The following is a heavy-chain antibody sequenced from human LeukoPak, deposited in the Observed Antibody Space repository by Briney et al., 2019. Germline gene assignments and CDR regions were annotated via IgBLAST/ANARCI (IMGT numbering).Heavy chain of an antibody. CDR2: IIPIFGTT. Sequence: GASVEVSCKGSGGTFSSHARSWVRQAPGQGVEWMGTIIPIFGTTNSAQKFQGRVTMTADASTSTAYMDLRSLRSDDTAVYYCAIALGVANNDPFAVWGQGTKVIVTP. V-gene: IGHV1-69*13. CDR1: GGTFSSHA. CDR3: AIALGVANNDPFAV. D-gene: IGHD5-12*01. J-gene: IGHJ3*01.